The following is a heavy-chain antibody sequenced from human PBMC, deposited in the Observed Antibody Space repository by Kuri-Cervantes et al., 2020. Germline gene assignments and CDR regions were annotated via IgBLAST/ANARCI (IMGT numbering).Heavy chain of an antibody. CDR1: GGSITSYY. CDR3: AKTSGGGLGYSLYYGMDV. Sequence: SETLSLTCTVSGGSITSYYWNWIRQPPGKGLEWIGYIYYNGITNYNPSLKSRVTISIDTSKNQFSLKLSSVTAADTAVYYCAKTSGGGLGYSLYYGMDVWGQGTTVNVSS. D-gene: IGHD2-15*01. J-gene: IGHJ6*02. V-gene: IGHV4-59*13. CDR2: IYYNGIT.